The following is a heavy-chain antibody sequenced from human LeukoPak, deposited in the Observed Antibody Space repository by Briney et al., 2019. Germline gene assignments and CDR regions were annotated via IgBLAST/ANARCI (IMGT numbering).Heavy chain of an antibody. CDR3: ASGVDKWWFDP. D-gene: IGHD5-12*01. J-gene: IGHJ5*02. CDR2: IYHSGST. V-gene: IGHV4-4*02. CDR1: GGSISSSNW. Sequence: SETLSLTCAVSGGSISSSNWWSWVRQPPGKGLEWIGEIYHSGSTNYNPSLKSRVTISVDKSKDQFSLKLSSVTAADTAMYYCASGVDKWWFDPWGQGTLVTVSS.